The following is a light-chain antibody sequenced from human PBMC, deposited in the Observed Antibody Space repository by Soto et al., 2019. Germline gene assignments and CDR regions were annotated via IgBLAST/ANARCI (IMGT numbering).Light chain of an antibody. J-gene: IGLJ1*01. CDR2: DVA. V-gene: IGLV2-14*03. CDR1: SSDFGGYDF. CDR3: SSYTCSSTVYV. Sequence: QSVLTQPASVSGSPGQSITISCSGTSSDFGGYDFVSWYQQHPGNAPKLLLHDVANRPSGVSNRFSGSKSGTTASLTISGLQAEAEAEYFCSSYTCSSTVYVFGAGTKVTVL.